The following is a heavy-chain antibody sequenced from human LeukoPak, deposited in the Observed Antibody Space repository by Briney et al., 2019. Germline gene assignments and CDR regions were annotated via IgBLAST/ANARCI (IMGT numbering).Heavy chain of an antibody. Sequence: GESMQISCKGSGYSFTSYWIGWVRQMPGKGLEWMGIIYPGDSDTRYSPSFQGQVTISADKSISTAYLQWSSLKASDTAMYYCARFSGYYYGYFDYWGKGTLVTVSS. V-gene: IGHV5-51*01. CDR3: ARFSGYYYGYFDY. J-gene: IGHJ4*02. CDR1: GYSFTSYW. CDR2: IYPGDSDT. D-gene: IGHD3-22*01.